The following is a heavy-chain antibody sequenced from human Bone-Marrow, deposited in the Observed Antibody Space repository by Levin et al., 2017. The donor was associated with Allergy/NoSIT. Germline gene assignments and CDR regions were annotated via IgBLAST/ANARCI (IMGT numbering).Heavy chain of an antibody. CDR1: GFTFSSYS. CDR3: ARGDMAARLDAYHI. D-gene: IGHD6-6*01. V-gene: IGHV3-21*01. CDR2: ISSTSDYI. Sequence: GGSLRLSCAASGFTFSSYSMNWVRQAPGKGLEWVSTISSTSDYIYDADSVKGRFTISRDNAKNSLYLQMNSLRAEDTAVYYCARGDMAARLDAYHIWGQGTMVTVSS. J-gene: IGHJ3*02.